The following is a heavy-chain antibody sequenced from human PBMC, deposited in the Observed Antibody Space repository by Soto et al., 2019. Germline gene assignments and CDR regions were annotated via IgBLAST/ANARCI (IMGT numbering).Heavy chain of an antibody. J-gene: IGHJ4*02. V-gene: IGHV3-30-3*01. CDR2: ISYDGSNK. CDR1: GFTFSSYA. D-gene: IGHD3-22*01. CDR3: ARDEGTYYYDSSGYPY. Sequence: GGSLRLSCAASGFTFSSYAMHWVRQAPGKGLEWVAVISYDGSNKYYADSVKGRFTISRDNSKNTLYLQMNSLRAEDTAVYYCARDEGTYYYDSSGYPYWGQGTLVTVSS.